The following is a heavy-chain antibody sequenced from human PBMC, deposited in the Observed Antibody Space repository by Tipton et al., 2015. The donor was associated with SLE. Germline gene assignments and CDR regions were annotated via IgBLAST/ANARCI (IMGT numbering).Heavy chain of an antibody. D-gene: IGHD2-15*01. J-gene: IGHJ1*01. CDR3: ARDDEVEYCSGGSCYPVEYFQH. CDR2: ISSSSSYI. Sequence: SLRLSCAASGFTFSSYSMNWVRQAPGKGLGWVSSISSSSSYIYYADSVKGRFTISRDNAKNSLYLQMNSLRAEDTAVYYCARDDEVEYCSGGSCYPVEYFQHWGQGTLVTVSS. V-gene: IGHV3-21*01. CDR1: GFTFSSYS.